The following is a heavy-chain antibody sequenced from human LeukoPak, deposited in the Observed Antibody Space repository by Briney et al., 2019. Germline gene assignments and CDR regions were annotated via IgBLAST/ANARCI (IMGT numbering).Heavy chain of an antibody. D-gene: IGHD6-19*01. CDR3: VVSGWLNYFDY. CDR2: IYYSGST. Sequence: SETLSLTCTVSGGSISSSSYYWGLIRQPPGKWLEWIGSIYYSGSTYYNPSLKSRVTISVDTSKNQFSLKLSSVTAADTAVYYCVVSGWLNYFDYWGQGTLVTVSS. V-gene: IGHV4-39*01. CDR1: GGSISSSSYY. J-gene: IGHJ4*02.